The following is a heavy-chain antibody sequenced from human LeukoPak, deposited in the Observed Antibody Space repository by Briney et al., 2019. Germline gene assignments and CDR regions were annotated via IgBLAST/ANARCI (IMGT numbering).Heavy chain of an antibody. Sequence: SETLSLTCAVYGGSFSGYYWSWIRQPPGKGLEWIGEINHSGSTNYNPSLKSRVTISVDTSKNQFSLKLSSVTAADTAVYYCATRWKVWSGYYSADYWGQGTLVTVSS. CDR3: ATRWKVWSGYYSADY. D-gene: IGHD3-3*01. CDR2: INHSGST. J-gene: IGHJ4*02. V-gene: IGHV4-34*01. CDR1: GGSFSGYY.